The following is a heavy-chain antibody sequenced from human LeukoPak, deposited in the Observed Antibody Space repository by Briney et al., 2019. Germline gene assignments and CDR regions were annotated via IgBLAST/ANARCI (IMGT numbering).Heavy chain of an antibody. J-gene: IGHJ6*04. Sequence: AGRSLRLSCAASGFTFSSYAMHWVRQAPGKGLEWVAVISYDGSNKYYADSVKGRFTISRDNSKNTLYLQMNSLRAEDTAVYCCARVLPETYYYYGMDVWGKGTTVTVSS. CDR1: GFTFSSYA. CDR3: ARVLPETYYYYGMDV. V-gene: IGHV3-30-3*01. CDR2: ISYDGSNK.